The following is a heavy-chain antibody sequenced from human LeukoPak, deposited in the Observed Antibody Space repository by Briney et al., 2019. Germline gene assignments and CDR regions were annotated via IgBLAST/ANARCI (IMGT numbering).Heavy chain of an antibody. CDR3: AKEGGYSYGPFVY. V-gene: IGHV3-30*04. D-gene: IGHD5-18*01. CDR1: GFTFSSYA. Sequence: PGRSLRLSCAASGFTFSSYAMHWVRQAPGKGLEGVAVISYDGSNKYYADSVKGRFTISRDNSKNTLYLQMNSLRAEDTAVYYCAKEGGYSYGPFVYWGQGTLVTVSS. CDR2: ISYDGSNK. J-gene: IGHJ4*02.